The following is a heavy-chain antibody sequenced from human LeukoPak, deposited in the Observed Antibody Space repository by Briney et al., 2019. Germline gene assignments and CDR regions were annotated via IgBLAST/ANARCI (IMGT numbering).Heavy chain of an antibody. CDR2: IYYSGST. V-gene: IGHV4-59*01. CDR3: ASTDVYTCNFDY. CDR1: GGSISSYY. Sequence: SETLSLTCTVSGGSISSYYWSWIRQPPGKGLEWIGYIYYSGSTNYNPSLKSRVTISVDTSKNQFSLKLSSVTAADTAVYYCASTDVYTCNFDYWGQGTLVTVSS. J-gene: IGHJ4*02. D-gene: IGHD2-2*02.